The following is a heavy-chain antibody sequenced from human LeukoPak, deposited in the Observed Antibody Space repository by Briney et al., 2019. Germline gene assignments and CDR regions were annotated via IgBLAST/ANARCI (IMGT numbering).Heavy chain of an antibody. J-gene: IGHJ4*02. CDR3: AREGTEYYFDY. Sequence: GGSLRLSCAASGFTFSSYGMNWVRQAPGKGLEWVSSISSSSSYIYYADSVKGRFTISRDNAKNSLYLQMNSLRAEDTAVYYCAREGTEYYFDYWGQGTLVTVSS. CDR1: GFTFSSYG. CDR2: ISSSSSYI. V-gene: IGHV3-21*01. D-gene: IGHD3/OR15-3a*01.